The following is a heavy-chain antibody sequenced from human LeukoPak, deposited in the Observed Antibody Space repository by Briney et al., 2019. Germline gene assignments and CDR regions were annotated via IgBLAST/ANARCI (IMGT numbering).Heavy chain of an antibody. CDR2: INPNSGGT. CDR1: GYTFTGYY. V-gene: IGHV1-2*02. Sequence: ASVKVSCKASGYTFTGYYMHWVRQAPGQGLEWMGWINPNSGGTNYAQKFQGRVTMTRDTSISTAYMELSRLRSDDTAVYYCARTNSKYYYDSSGYTQASDYYMDVWGKGTTVTVSS. J-gene: IGHJ6*03. D-gene: IGHD3-22*01. CDR3: ARTNSKYYYDSSGYTQASDYYMDV.